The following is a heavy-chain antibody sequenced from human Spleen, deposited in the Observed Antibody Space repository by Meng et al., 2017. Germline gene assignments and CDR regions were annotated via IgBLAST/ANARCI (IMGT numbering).Heavy chain of an antibody. CDR2: IYHSGST. D-gene: IGHD5-12*01. V-gene: IGHV4-39*07. CDR3: ARSQGPYSGYDLNY. J-gene: IGHJ4*02. CDR1: GGSISSSNYY. Sequence: QLQLQESGPGLVKPSETLSLTCTVSGGSISSSNYYWDWIRQPPGKGLEWIGAIYHSGSTSYNPSLQSRVTMSVDESNNQFSLKLSSVTAADTAVYYCARSQGPYSGYDLNYWGQGSLVTVSS.